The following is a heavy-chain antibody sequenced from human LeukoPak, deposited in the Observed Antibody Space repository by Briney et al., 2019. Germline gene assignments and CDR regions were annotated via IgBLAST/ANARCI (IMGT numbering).Heavy chain of an antibody. CDR1: GFTFSSYG. CDR2: IRYDGSNQ. J-gene: IGHJ3*02. CDR3: AKDLGIVGATTEGAFDI. D-gene: IGHD1-26*01. Sequence: HTGGPLRFSFAASGFTFSSYGLPWGPQSPGKGLEWGAFIRYDGSNQYYADSVKGRFTICRDNFKNTLYMQMTSLRAENTAVYYCAKDLGIVGATTEGAFDIWGQGTMVTVSS. V-gene: IGHV3-30*02.